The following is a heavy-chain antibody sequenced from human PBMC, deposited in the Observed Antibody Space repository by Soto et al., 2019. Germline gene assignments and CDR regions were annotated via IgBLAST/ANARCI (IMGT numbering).Heavy chain of an antibody. J-gene: IGHJ3*02. D-gene: IGHD3-10*02. V-gene: IGHV4-61*01. CDR3: ARDPSALVDYVPVNAFDI. Sequence: QVQLQESGPGLVKPSETLSLTCTVSGGSVSSGSYYWSCIRQPLGKGLEWIGYIYYSGSTNYNPALKSRVSISVDTSKNQFALKLSSVTAADTAVYYCARDPSALVDYVPVNAFDILGQGTMVKVSS. CDR2: IYYSGST. CDR1: GGSVSSGSYY.